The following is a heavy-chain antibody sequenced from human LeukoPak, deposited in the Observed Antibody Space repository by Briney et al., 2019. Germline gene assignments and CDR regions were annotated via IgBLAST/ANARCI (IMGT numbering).Heavy chain of an antibody. V-gene: IGHV3-23*01. CDR1: GFTFSDYY. CDR3: AKDRITQPLNPYYFGY. D-gene: IGHD6-25*01. J-gene: IGHJ4*02. CDR2: ISGSGDTT. Sequence: GGSLRLSCAASGFTFSDYYMSWIRQAPGKGLEWVSIISGSGDTTYYADSVKGRFTISRDNSKNTLYLQMNSLRAEDTAVCYCAKDRITQPLNPYYFGYWGQGTLVTVSS.